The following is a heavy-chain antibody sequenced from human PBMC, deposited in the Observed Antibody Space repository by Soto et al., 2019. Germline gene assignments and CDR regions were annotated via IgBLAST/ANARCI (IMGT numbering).Heavy chain of an antibody. V-gene: IGHV3-33*01. Sequence: QVQLVESGGGVVQPGRSLRLSCAASGFSFSSYGMHWVRQAPGKGLEWVAVIWHDGSNKYYGDSGKGRFTISRDNSKNTLYLQMNSLRAEDTAVYYCARDPGFQAYYGGGDYFDYWGQGTLVTVSS. CDR2: IWHDGSNK. CDR1: GFSFSSYG. CDR3: ARDPGFQAYYGGGDYFDY. J-gene: IGHJ4*02. D-gene: IGHD4-17*01.